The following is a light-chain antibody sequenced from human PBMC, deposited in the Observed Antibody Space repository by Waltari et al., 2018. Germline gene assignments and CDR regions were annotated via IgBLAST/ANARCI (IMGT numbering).Light chain of an antibody. CDR3: QQLRSYPRIT. J-gene: IGKJ5*01. CDR1: QAISIY. CDR2: AAS. V-gene: IGKV1-9*01. Sequence: ILLTQSPSSLSASVGDRVTITCRASQAISIYLAWYQQKPGKAPNLLIYAASTLQSGVPSRFIGSGSGTEFTLTISSLQPEDFATYYCQQLRSYPRITFGQGTRLDI.